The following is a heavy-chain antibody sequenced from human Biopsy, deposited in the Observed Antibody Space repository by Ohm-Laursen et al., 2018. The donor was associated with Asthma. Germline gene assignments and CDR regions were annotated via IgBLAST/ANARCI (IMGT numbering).Heavy chain of an antibody. V-gene: IGHV1-69*06. Sequence: SSVKVSCKASGDSFSNYAISWVRQAPGQGLEWMGGIIPMFGTTKFAPKFQGRVTFTADKSTNTAFMELSSLRSEDTALYFCARDQTGPLLSARLYNWFDPWGQGTLAIVSS. CDR2: IIPMFGTT. J-gene: IGHJ5*02. D-gene: IGHD1-1*01. CDR1: GDSFSNYA. CDR3: ARDQTGPLLSARLYNWFDP.